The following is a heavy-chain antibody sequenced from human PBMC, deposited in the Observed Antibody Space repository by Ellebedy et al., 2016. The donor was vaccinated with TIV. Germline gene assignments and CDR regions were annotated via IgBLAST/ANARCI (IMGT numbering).Heavy chain of an antibody. Sequence: MPSETLSLTCTVSGGSITYYWWSWVRQSPGKGLEWIGSIFHNGSANYNPSLKSRVTMSVDTSKKQVSLNLSSVTAADTGVYFCARGRSCDAKMCYDSHNYFGPWGQGTLVTVSS. CDR3: ARGRSCDAKMCYDSHNYFGP. CDR2: IFHNGSA. V-gene: IGHV4-59*01. CDR1: GGSITYYW. D-gene: IGHD2-2*01. J-gene: IGHJ5*02.